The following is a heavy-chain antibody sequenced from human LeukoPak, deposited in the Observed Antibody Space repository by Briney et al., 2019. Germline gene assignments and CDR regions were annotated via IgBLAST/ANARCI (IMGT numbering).Heavy chain of an antibody. V-gene: IGHV4-38-2*02. CDR1: GYSISSGYY. D-gene: IGHD6-13*01. Sequence: SETLSLTCTVSGYSISSGYYWGWIRQPPGKGLEWIGSIYHSGSTYYNPSLKSRVTISVDTSKNQFSLKLSSVTAADTAVYYCARIAAAGTVRAAFDIWGQGTMVTVSS. J-gene: IGHJ3*02. CDR2: IYHSGST. CDR3: ARIAAAGTVRAAFDI.